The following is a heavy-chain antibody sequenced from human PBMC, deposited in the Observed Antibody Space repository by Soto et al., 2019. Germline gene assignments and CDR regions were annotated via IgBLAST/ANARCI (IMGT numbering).Heavy chain of an antibody. CDR2: IWYDGSNT. CDR3: ARDFHFFFFQAEDGIRDVRSVSAFLLNRSSDL. Sequence: GQGLEWVAVIWYDGSNTYYADSVKGRFTISRDNSKNTLYLQMNSLRAEDMAVYYWARDFHFFFFQAEDGIRDVRSVSAFLLNRSSDL. V-gene: IGHV3-33*01. D-gene: IGHD3-10*02. J-gene: IGHJ2*01.